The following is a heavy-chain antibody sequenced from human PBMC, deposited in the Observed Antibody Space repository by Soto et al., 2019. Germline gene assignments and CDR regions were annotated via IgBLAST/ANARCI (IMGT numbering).Heavy chain of an antibody. V-gene: IGHV1-3*01. CDR1: GYIFTSYA. CDR2: INAGNGDT. Sequence: GASVKVSCKTSGYIFTSYAMHWARQAPGQRLEWMGWINAGNGDTKYSQKFQGRVTITRDTSANTAFMELSSLRSEDTAIYYCARELQGLYYFDFWGQGTLVTVSS. CDR3: ARELQGLYYFDF. J-gene: IGHJ4*02. D-gene: IGHD4-4*01.